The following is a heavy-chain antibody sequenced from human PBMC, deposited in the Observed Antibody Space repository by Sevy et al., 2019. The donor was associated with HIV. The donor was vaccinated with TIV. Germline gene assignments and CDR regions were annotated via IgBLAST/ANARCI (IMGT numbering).Heavy chain of an antibody. V-gene: IGHV3-23*01. CDR3: AKWSELPSSPFDY. J-gene: IGHJ4*02. Sequence: GGSLRLSCAASGFTFSNYAMSWVRQAPGKGLEWVSAISGSGGSTYYADSVKGRFIISRDNSKNTLFLQMNSLRAEDTAVYFCAKWSELPSSPFDYWGQGTLVTISS. D-gene: IGHD1-26*01. CDR1: GFTFSNYA. CDR2: ISGSGGST.